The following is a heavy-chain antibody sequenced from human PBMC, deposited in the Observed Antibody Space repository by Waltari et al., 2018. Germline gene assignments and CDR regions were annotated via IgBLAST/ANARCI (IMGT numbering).Heavy chain of an antibody. CDR3: ARLGPYMVRGTAFDI. Sequence: QLQLQESGPGLVKPSETLSLTCTVSGGYISSSSYYWGWNRQPPGKGLEGIGSIYYSGSTYYNPSLKSRVTISVDTSKNQFSLKLSSVTAADTAVYYCARLGPYMVRGTAFDIWGQGTMVTVSS. D-gene: IGHD3-10*01. CDR2: IYYSGST. V-gene: IGHV4-39*01. CDR1: GGYISSSSYY. J-gene: IGHJ3*02.